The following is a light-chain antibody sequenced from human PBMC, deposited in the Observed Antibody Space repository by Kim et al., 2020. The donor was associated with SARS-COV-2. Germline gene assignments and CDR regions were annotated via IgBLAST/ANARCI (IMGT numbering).Light chain of an antibody. V-gene: IGLV1-47*01. CDR1: RPNNGSNY. CDR3: AAWDDSLSGWV. J-gene: IGLJ3*02. CDR2: RNN. Sequence: GQSVTIPCSGSRPNNGSNYFFCYQQLPGTAPKLLIYRNNQRPSGVPDRFSGSKSGTSASLAISGLRSEDEADYYCAAWDDSLSGWVFGGGTQLTVL.